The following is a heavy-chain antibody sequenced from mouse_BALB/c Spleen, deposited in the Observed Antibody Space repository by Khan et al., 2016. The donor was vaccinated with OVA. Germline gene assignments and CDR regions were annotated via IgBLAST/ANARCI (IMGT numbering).Heavy chain of an antibody. J-gene: IGHJ3*01. CDR3: ARGYFGNCEFAY. CDR2: IFPGTGTT. D-gene: IGHD2-1*01. CDR1: GYTFTSYW. Sequence: QVQLKQSGAELVKPGASVKLSCKTSGYTFTSYWIQWVKQRPGQGLGWIGQIFPGTGTTYYNENFKGKATLTVDTSSNTAYMQFSSLTSEDSAVYFCARGYFGNCEFAYWGQGTLVTVSP. V-gene: IGHV1S132*01.